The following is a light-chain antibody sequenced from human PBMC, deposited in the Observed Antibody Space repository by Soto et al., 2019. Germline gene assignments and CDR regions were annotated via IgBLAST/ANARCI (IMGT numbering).Light chain of an antibody. V-gene: IGKV3-20*01. CDR2: GAF. Sequence: PGERGTLSCRASQTVTSSYLAWYQQKRGHAHRLLIYGAFRRAAGVPDRFSGSGSGTDFPLTISRLEPEDFAVYYCQHYGSQSWTFGQGTKVDI. J-gene: IGKJ1*01. CDR1: QTVTSSY. CDR3: QHYGSQSWT.